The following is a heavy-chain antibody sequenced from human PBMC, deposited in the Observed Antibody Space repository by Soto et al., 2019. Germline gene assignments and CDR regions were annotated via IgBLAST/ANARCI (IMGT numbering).Heavy chain of an antibody. J-gene: IGHJ4*02. V-gene: IGHV1-18*01. CDR2: MSAYNGNT. CDR3: ARDAPTIAAQDDY. Sequence: ASVKVSCKASGYTFTSYGISWVRQAPGQGLEWMGWMSAYNGNTNYAQKLQGRVTMTRDTSTSTAYMDLRSLRSDDTAVYYCARDAPTIAAQDDYWGQGTLVTVS. CDR1: GYTFTSYG. D-gene: IGHD6-13*01.